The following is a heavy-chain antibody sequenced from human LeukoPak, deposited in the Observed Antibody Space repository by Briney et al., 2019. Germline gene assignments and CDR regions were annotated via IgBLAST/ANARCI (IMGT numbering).Heavy chain of an antibody. D-gene: IGHD2-15*01. CDR2: INQDGSEK. CDR3: ARGSVVAANFDF. V-gene: IGHV3-7*01. Sequence: PGGFLRLSCAASGFTFSDYWMSWVRQAPGKGLEWVANINQDGSEKGYVDSVRGRFTISRDNAKNSLFLQMNTLRADDAAVYYSARGSVVAANFDFWGQGTLVTVSS. CDR1: GFTFSDYW. J-gene: IGHJ4*02.